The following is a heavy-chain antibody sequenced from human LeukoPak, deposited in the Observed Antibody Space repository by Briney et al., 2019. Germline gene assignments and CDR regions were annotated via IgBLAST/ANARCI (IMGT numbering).Heavy chain of an antibody. V-gene: IGHV3-11*04. D-gene: IGHD6-13*01. CDR3: ARRPYSSSWYYFDY. J-gene: IGHJ4*02. Sequence: GGSLRLSCAASGFTFSDYYMSWIRQAPGKGLEWVSDISSSGSAIYYADSVKGRLTTSRDNAKNSLYLQMNSLRDEDTAVYYCARRPYSSSWYYFDYWGQGTLVTVSS. CDR2: ISSSGSAI. CDR1: GFTFSDYY.